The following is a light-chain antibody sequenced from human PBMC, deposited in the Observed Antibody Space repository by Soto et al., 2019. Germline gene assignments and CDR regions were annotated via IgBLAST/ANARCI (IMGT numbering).Light chain of an antibody. J-gene: IGLJ2*01. CDR2: NNN. Sequence: QSVLTQPPSASGTPGQRVTISCSGSSSNIASNTLNWYQQLPGTAPKLLIYNNNHRPSGVRDRFSGSKSGTSASLAISGLQSEDEADYYCAAWDDSLNGPLFGGGTKLTVL. V-gene: IGLV1-44*01. CDR1: SSNIASNT. CDR3: AAWDDSLNGPL.